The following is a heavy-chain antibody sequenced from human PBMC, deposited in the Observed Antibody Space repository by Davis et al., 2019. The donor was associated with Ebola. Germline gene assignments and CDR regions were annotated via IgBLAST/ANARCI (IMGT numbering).Heavy chain of an antibody. CDR3: ATDPMGSGWKPFDY. D-gene: IGHD6-19*01. CDR2: INPHNGNT. Sequence: AASVKVSCKASGYTFTSYYMHWVRQAPGQGLEWMGWINPHNGNTNYAQNVQGRVTMTTDTSTSTAYMEVGSLKSDDTAVYYCATDPMGSGWKPFDYWGQGTLVTVSS. V-gene: IGHV1-18*04. J-gene: IGHJ4*02. CDR1: GYTFTSYY.